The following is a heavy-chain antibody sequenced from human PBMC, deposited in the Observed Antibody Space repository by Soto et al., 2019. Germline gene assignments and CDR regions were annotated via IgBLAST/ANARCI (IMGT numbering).Heavy chain of an antibody. CDR3: ARDQKDDYGDYWWSRQFSRNCMDG. Sequence: QVQLVQSGAEVKKPGASVKVSCKASGGTFSSYAISWVRQAPGQGLEWRGGIIAIFGTANYAHKFQGRVTITADESTSTAYMEPSSRRSEDTSVYYCARDQKDDYGDYWWSRQFSRNCMDGWGQGTTVTVSS. J-gene: IGHJ6*02. CDR1: GGTFSSYA. V-gene: IGHV1-69*01. D-gene: IGHD4-17*01. CDR2: IIAIFGTA.